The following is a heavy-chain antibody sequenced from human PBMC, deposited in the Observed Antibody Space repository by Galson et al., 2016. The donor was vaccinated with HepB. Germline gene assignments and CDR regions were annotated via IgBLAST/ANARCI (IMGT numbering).Heavy chain of an antibody. CDR3: ARDSGGVSFDY. V-gene: IGHV3-53*01. J-gene: IGHJ4*02. Sequence: SLRLSCAASGFSVSSNYLSWVRQAPGKGLEWVSVIFSAGTPYSADSVNGRFTISSDNSKNTLFLQMNSLSAADTAVYYCARDSGGVSFDYWGQGTLVTVSS. CDR2: IFSAGTP. CDR1: GFSVSSNY. D-gene: IGHD3-10*01.